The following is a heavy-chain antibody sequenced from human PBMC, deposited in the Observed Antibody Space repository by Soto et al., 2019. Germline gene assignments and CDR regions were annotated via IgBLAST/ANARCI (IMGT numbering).Heavy chain of an antibody. CDR3: ARERSSSTSCYLYYYYMDV. CDR1: GGTFSSYT. D-gene: IGHD2-2*01. J-gene: IGHJ6*03. CDR2: IIPILGIA. V-gene: IGHV1-69*08. Sequence: QVQLVQSGAEVKKPGSSVKVSCKASGGTFSSYTISWVRQAPGQGLEWMGRIIPILGIANYAQKFQGRVTITADKYTSTAYMELSSLRSEDTAVYYCARERSSSTSCYLYYYYMDVWGKGTTVTVSS.